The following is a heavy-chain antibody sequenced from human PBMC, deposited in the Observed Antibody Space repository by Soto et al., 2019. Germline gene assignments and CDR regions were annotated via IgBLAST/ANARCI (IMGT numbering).Heavy chain of an antibody. D-gene: IGHD3-3*01. V-gene: IGHV3-15*01. J-gene: IGHJ4*02. CDR1: GFTLSNAW. CDR2: IKSKPDGGTT. CDR3: TASKRFLEWLLYY. Sequence: PGGSLRLSCAASGFTLSNAWMSWVRQAPGKGLEWVGRIKSKPDGGTTDYAAPVKGRFTISRDDSKNTLYLQMNSLKTEDTAVYYCTASKRFLEWLLYYWGLGTLVTVSS.